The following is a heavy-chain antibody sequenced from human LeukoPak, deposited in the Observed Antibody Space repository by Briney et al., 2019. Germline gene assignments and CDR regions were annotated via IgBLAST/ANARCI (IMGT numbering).Heavy chain of an antibody. CDR2: INHSGST. D-gene: IGHD3-22*01. J-gene: IGHJ4*02. Sequence: SETLSLTCAVYGGSFSGYYWSWIRQPPGKGLEWIGEINHSGSTNYNPSLKSRVTISVDTSKNQFSLKLSSVTAADTAVYYCARLPATYDSSGYYFDYWGQGTLVTVSS. V-gene: IGHV4-34*01. CDR1: GGSFSGYY. CDR3: ARLPATYDSSGYYFDY.